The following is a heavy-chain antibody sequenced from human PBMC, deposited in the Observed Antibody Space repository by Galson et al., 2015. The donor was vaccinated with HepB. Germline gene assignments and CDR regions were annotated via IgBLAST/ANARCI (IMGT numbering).Heavy chain of an antibody. CDR2: IYSTGSV. CDR1: GGSISSYY. D-gene: IGHD3-10*01. CDR3: TRDTYYYGSATFDH. V-gene: IGHV4-4*07. J-gene: IGHJ4*02. Sequence: ETLSLTCSVSGGSISSYYWSWVRQPDGKGLGWIGRIYSTGSVTYSPSLKSRVTMSIDTSKNQFSLKLTSVTAADTAVYYCTRDTYYYGSATFDHWGQGTLVTVS.